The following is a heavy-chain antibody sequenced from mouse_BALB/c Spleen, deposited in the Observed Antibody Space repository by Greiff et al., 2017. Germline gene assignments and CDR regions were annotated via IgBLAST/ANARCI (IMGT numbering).Heavy chain of an antibody. V-gene: IGHV1S81*02. CDR2: INPSNGRT. CDR1: GYTFTSYW. CDR3: ARGLTTAPFAY. D-gene: IGHD1-2*01. Sequence: QVQLQQPGAELVKPGASVKLSCKASGYTFTSYWMHWVKQRSGQGLEWIGEINPSNGRTNYNEKFKSKATLTVDKSSSTAYMQLSSLTSEDSAVYCCARGLTTAPFAYWGQGTLVTVSA. J-gene: IGHJ3*01.